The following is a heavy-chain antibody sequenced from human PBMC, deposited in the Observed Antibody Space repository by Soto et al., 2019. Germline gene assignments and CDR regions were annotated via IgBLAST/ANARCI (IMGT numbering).Heavy chain of an antibody. J-gene: IGHJ4*02. CDR2: IFWNDEK. V-gene: IGHV2-5*01. D-gene: IGHD6-19*01. CDR1: GFSLSTSGVG. CDR3: ARIGDLCSGWYVSD. Sequence: SGPTLVNPTQTVTLTCTFSGFSLSTSGVGVAWVRQPPGQALEWLAFIFWNDEKHYRPSLKSRVTIIKDTSKNQVVLTMTNMDPVDTATYYCARIGDLCSGWYVSDWGQGTLVTVSS.